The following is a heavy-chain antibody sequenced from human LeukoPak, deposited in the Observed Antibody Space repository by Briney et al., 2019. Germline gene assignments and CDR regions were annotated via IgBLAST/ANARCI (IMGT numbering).Heavy chain of an antibody. J-gene: IGHJ6*02. CDR1: GYTFTSYD. Sequence: GASVKVSCKASGYTFTSYDINWVRQATGQGLEWMGWMNPNSGNTGYAQKFQGRVTMTRNTSISTAYMELSSLRSEDTAVYYCAGVGITMVRGVIITNYYYYGMDVWGQGTTVTVSS. CDR2: MNPNSGNT. CDR3: AGVGITMVRGVIITNYYYYGMDV. V-gene: IGHV1-8*01. D-gene: IGHD3-10*01.